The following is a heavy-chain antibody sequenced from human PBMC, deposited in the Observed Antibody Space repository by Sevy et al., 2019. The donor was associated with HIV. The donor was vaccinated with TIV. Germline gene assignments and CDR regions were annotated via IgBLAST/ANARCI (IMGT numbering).Heavy chain of an antibody. V-gene: IGHV3-43*01. CDR1: GFTFDDYT. D-gene: IGHD6-13*01. Sequence: GGSLRLSCAASGFTFDDYTMHWVRQAPGKGLEWVSLISWDGRGTFYADSVRGRFTISRDNSKNSLFLQMNSLRAEDTALYYCVRAIAADGSFWGQGTLVTVSS. J-gene: IGHJ4*02. CDR3: VRAIAADGSF. CDR2: ISWDGRGT.